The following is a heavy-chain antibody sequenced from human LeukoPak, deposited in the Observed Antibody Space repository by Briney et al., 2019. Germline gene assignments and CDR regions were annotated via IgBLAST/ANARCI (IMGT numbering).Heavy chain of an antibody. CDR3: AREGANYYDSSGYYSGYY. J-gene: IGHJ4*02. CDR2: INSDGSST. D-gene: IGHD3-22*01. Sequence: GGSLRLSCAASGFTFSSYSMSWVRQAPGKGLVWVSRINSDGSSTSYADSVKGRFTISRDNAKNTLYLQMNSLRAEDTAVYYCAREGANYYDSSGYYSGYYWGQGTLVTVSS. CDR1: GFTFSSYS. V-gene: IGHV3-74*01.